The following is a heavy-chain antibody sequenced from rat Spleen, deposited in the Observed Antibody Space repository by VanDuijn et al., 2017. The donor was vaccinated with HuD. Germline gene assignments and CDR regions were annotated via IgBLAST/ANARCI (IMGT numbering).Heavy chain of an antibody. CDR3: FNPGIYDMAA. CDR1: GFTFSDYY. V-gene: IGHV5-29*01. Sequence: EVQLVESDGGLVQPGRSLKLSCAASGFTFSDYYMAWVRQAPTKGLEWVATINYDGSSTYYPDSVKGRFTISRDNAKDTLYLQMNSLRSEDTANYYCFNPGIYDMAAWGQGTSVTVSS. CDR2: INYDGSST. J-gene: IGHJ4*01. D-gene: IGHD1-4*01.